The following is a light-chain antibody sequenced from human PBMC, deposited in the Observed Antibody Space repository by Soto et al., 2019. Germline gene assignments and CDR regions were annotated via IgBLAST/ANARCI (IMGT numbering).Light chain of an antibody. J-gene: IGLJ1*01. V-gene: IGLV2-14*03. CDR3: SSYTVSSTYV. Sequence: QSVLTQPAYVSGSPGQSIAISCTGTSSDVGAYNFVSWYQQHPGRAPKLIIYDVSNRLSGVSNRFSGSKSGNTASLTISGLQAEDEADYYCSSYTVSSTYVFGGGTKLTVL. CDR2: DVS. CDR1: SSDVGAYNF.